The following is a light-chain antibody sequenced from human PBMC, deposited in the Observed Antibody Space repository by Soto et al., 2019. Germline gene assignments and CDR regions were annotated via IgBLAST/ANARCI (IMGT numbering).Light chain of an antibody. CDR1: QSISSW. V-gene: IGKV1-5*03. CDR2: KAS. J-gene: IGKJ2*01. Sequence: DIPMTQSPSTLSASVGDRVTITCRSSQSISSWLAWYQQKPGKAPKLLIYKASSLESGVPSRFSGSGSGTEFTLTISSLQPDDFATYYCQQYNSYPPYTFGQGTKLEIK. CDR3: QQYNSYPPYT.